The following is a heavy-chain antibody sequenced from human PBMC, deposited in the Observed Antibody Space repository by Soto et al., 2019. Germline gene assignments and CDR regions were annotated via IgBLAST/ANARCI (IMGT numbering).Heavy chain of an antibody. CDR3: SIEFRFCSSTSCYSY. V-gene: IGHV1-18*01. Sequence: ASVKVSCKASGYTFTSYGISWVRQAPGQGLEWMGWISAYNGNTNYAQKLQGRVTMTTDTSTSTAYMELRSLRSDDTAVYYCSIEFRFCSSTSCYSYWGQGTLVTVSS. CDR2: ISAYNGNT. D-gene: IGHD2-2*01. CDR1: GYTFTSYG. J-gene: IGHJ4*02.